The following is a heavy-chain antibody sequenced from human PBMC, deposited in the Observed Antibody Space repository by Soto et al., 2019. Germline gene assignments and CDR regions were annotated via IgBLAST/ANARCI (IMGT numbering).Heavy chain of an antibody. CDR2: IYYSGST. CDR3: ARERSYSSSWYVDAPYEWFDP. D-gene: IGHD6-13*01. V-gene: IGHV4-59*01. J-gene: IGHJ5*02. Sequence: SETLSLTCTVSGGSTSSYYCSWIRQPPWKGLEWIGYIYYSGSTNYNPYLKSRVTISVDTSKNQFSLKLSSLTAADTAVYYCARERSYSSSWYVDAPYEWFDPSGQGTLVTVSS. CDR1: GGSTSSYY.